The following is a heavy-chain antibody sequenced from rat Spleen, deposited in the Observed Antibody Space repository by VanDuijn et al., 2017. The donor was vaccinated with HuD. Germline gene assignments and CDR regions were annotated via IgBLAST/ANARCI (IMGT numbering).Heavy chain of an antibody. CDR1: GFTFSDYA. V-gene: IGHV5S10*01. Sequence: EVQLVESGGGLVQPGNSLKLSCAASGFTFSDYAMAWVRQSPRKGLEWVANIIYDGSDTYYRDSVKGRFTISRDNAKSTLYLQMDGLRSEDTATYYCATLDMGAYYFDFWGQGVMVTVSS. J-gene: IGHJ2*01. D-gene: IGHD1-7*01. CDR2: IIYDGSDT. CDR3: ATLDMGAYYFDF.